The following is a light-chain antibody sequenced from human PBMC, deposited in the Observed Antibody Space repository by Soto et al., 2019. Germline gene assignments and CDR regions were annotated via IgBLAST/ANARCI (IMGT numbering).Light chain of an antibody. CDR3: MQALQTPWT. CDR2: LGS. CDR1: QSLLHRNGYNY. V-gene: IGKV2-28*01. Sequence: DIVMTQSPLSLPVTPGESASISCRSSQSLLHRNGYNYLDWYLQKPGQSPQVLIYLGSNRASGVPDRFSGSGSGTDFTLKISRVEAEDAGVYYCMQALQTPWTFGQGTKVEIK. J-gene: IGKJ1*01.